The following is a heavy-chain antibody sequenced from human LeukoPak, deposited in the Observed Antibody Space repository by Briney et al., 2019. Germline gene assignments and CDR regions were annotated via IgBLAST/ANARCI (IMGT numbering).Heavy chain of an antibody. CDR1: GGSISSGNYY. CDR2: IYTSGST. CDR3: AREGAPRLPGFGRFDP. D-gene: IGHD6-6*01. V-gene: IGHV4-61*02. Sequence: ASETLSLTCTVSGGSISSGNYYWSWIRQPAGKGLEWIGRIYTSGSTNYNPSLKSRVTISVDTSKNQFSLKLSSVTAADTAVYYCAREGAPRLPGFGRFDPWGQGTLVTVSS. J-gene: IGHJ5*02.